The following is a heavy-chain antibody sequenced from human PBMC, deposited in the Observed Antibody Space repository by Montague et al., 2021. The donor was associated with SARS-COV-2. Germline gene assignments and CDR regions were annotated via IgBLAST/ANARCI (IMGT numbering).Heavy chain of an antibody. CDR3: AREGTAAGTSGIYFDY. CDR2: TYYRSKWYT. CDR1: GDSVSSNIAA. Sequence: CAISGDSVSSNIAAWNWIRQSPSGGLEWLGRTYYRSKWYTDYAPSVKTRITITPDTSNNQFSLHLNSVTPGDTAVYYCAREGTAAGTSGIYFDYWGQGTLVTVSS. D-gene: IGHD1-7*01. V-gene: IGHV6-1*01. J-gene: IGHJ4*02.